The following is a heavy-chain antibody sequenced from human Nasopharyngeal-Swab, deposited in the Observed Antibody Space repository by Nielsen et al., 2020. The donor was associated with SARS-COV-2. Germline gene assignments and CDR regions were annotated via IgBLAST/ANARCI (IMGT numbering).Heavy chain of an antibody. V-gene: IGHV4-39*01. Sequence: SETLSLTCTVSGDSISSISYYWGWIRQPPGKGLEWIEIIYSSGSTYYNPSLKSRFTISVDTSKNQFSLKLSSVTAADTAVYYCARLLDYWGQGTLVTVSS. CDR3: ARLLDY. CDR1: GDSISSISYY. J-gene: IGHJ4*02. CDR2: IYSSGST.